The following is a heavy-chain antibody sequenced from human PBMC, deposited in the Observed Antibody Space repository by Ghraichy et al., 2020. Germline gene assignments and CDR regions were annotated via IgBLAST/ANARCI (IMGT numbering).Heavy chain of an antibody. V-gene: IGHV4-4*09. J-gene: IGHJ4*02. CDR2: IYTSGST. CDR1: GGSISSYY. Sequence: SQTLSLTCTVSGGSISSYYWSWIRQPPGKGLEWIGYIYTSGSTNYNPSLKSRVTISVDTSKNQFSLKLSSVTAADTAVYYCARSPWTGGAPDYWGQGTLVTVSS. D-gene: IGHD3/OR15-3a*01. CDR3: ARSPWTGGAPDY.